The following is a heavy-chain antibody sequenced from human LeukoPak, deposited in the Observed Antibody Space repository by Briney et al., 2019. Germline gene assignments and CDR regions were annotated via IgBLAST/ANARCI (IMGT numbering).Heavy chain of an antibody. CDR1: GGTFSSYA. D-gene: IGHD3-22*01. Sequence: SVKVSCKASGGTFSSYAISWVRQAPGQGLEWMGGIIPIFGTANYAQKFQGRVTITADESTSTAYMELSSLRSEDAAVYYCARIAYYYDSSGYQNTDYWGQGTLVTVSS. CDR2: IIPIFGTA. V-gene: IGHV1-69*13. J-gene: IGHJ4*02. CDR3: ARIAYYYDSSGYQNTDY.